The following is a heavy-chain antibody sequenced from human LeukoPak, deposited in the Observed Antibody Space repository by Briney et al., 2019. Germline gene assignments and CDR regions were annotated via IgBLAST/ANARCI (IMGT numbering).Heavy chain of an antibody. V-gene: IGHV1-18*04. J-gene: IGHJ5*01. Sequence: ASVKVSCKASGYTFTSYGISWVRQAPGRGLEWMGWISAYNGNTNYAQKLQGRVTMTTDTSTSTAYMELRSLRSDDTAVYYCARDALSSGWYDYNWFDPWGQGTTVTVSS. CDR1: GYTFTSYG. D-gene: IGHD6-19*01. CDR3: ARDALSSGWYDYNWFDP. CDR2: ISAYNGNT.